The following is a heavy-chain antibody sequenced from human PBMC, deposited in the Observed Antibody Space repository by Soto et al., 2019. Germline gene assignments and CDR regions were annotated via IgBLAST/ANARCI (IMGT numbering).Heavy chain of an antibody. J-gene: IGHJ6*02. Sequence: GGSLRLSCAASGFTFSSYAMSWVRQAPGKGLEWVSAISGSGGSTYYADSVKGRFTISRDNSKNTLYLQMNSLRAEDAAVYYCAKDPYPSYYYYGMDVWGQGTTVTVSS. CDR2: ISGSGGST. CDR1: GFTFSSYA. V-gene: IGHV3-23*01. CDR3: AKDPYPSYYYYGMDV.